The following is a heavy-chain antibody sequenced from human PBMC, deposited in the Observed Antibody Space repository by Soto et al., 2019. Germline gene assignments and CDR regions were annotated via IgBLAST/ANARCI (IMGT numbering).Heavy chain of an antibody. CDR1: GNSFTTYY. V-gene: IGHV1-46*01. CDR2: INPSGGRT. D-gene: IGHD3-22*01. J-gene: IGHJ4*02. Sequence: ASVKVSCKASGNSFTTYYMHWARQAPGQGLEWMGIINPSGGRTTYAQKFQGRVTMTRDTSTSTFHMELSSLTSEDTAVYYCAGLYHYDSSGYYDCWGQGPLVTVAS. CDR3: AGLYHYDSSGYYDC.